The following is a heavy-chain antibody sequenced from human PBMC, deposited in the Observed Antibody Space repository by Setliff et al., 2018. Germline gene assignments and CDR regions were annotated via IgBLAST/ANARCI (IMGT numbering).Heavy chain of an antibody. CDR2: IYHRGRT. CDR3: ASPRRDDLDTPFDAFDL. Sequence: SETLSLHCDVSGISITSGHYWGWIRQPPGKGLERIATIYHRGRTYYNLSLDSRVTMSLDTSKNQYSLRLRSVTAADTAVYYCASPRRDDLDTPFDAFDLWGQGTKVTVSS. V-gene: IGHV4-38-2*01. CDR1: GISITSGHY. D-gene: IGHD1-1*01. J-gene: IGHJ3*01.